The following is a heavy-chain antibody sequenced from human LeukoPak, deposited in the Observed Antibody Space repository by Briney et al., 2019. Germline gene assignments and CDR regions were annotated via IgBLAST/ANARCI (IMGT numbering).Heavy chain of an antibody. CDR3: ASTRGYSGYDFDY. V-gene: IGHV4-30-4*01. J-gene: IGHJ4*02. Sequence: SSETLSLTCTVSGGSISSGDYYWGWIRQPPGRGLGWVGYIYYSGGAYYNPSLTSRDTISADTSKNQFSLKLSSVTAADTAVYYGASTRGYSGYDFDYWGQGTLVTVSS. CDR1: GGSISSGDYY. D-gene: IGHD5-12*01. CDR2: IYYSGGA.